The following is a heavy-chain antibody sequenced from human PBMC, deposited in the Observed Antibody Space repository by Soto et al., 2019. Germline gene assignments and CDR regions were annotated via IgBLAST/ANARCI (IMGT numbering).Heavy chain of an antibody. J-gene: IGHJ4*02. CDR2: IHPSGGGT. CDR1: GYTFNTYY. V-gene: IGHV1-46*02. Sequence: QVQLVQSGAEVRKPGASVKVSCKPSGYTFNTYYLHWLRQAPGQALEWMGVIHPSGGGTTYAQKFLGRVTVTRDTSTTTVVMELSSLRSDDTDVYYCARGGHIAVVTASFDNWGQGTLVTVSS. D-gene: IGHD2-21*02. CDR3: ARGGHIAVVTASFDN.